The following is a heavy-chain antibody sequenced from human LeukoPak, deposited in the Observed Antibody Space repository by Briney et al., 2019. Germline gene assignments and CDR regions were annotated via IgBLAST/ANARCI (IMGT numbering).Heavy chain of an antibody. Sequence: ASVKVSCKASGYTFTGYYMHWVRQAPGQGLEWMGWINPNSGGTNYAQKFQGRVTMTRDTSISTAYMELSRLRSDDTAVYYCARVRVRRDYYYYYGMDVRGQGTTVTVSS. CDR3: ARVRVRRDYYYYYGMDV. J-gene: IGHJ6*02. CDR2: INPNSGGT. V-gene: IGHV1-2*02. CDR1: GYTFTGYY.